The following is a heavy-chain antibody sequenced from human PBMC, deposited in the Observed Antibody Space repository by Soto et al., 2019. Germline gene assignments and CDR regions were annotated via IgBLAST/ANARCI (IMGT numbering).Heavy chain of an antibody. Sequence: QEQLVESGGGVVQPGGSLRLSCAASEFTFGAYDMHWVRQAPGKGLEWVAAVSHDGRNEYYADCVKGRFTISRDNSKNCTYLQRNSMSPGDTAVHFCARGKWLGENRMYVWGQGTTVTGSS. V-gene: IGHV3-30*03. J-gene: IGHJ6*02. CDR1: EFTFGAYD. CDR3: ARGKWLGENRMYV. CDR2: VSHDGRNE. D-gene: IGHD6-19*01.